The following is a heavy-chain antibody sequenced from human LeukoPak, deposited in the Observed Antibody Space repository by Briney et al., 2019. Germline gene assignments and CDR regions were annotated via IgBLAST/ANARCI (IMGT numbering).Heavy chain of an antibody. CDR3: AKGRVSGNGWTFNDY. V-gene: IGHV3-23*01. Sequence: GESLRLSCAASGFTFSKYAMGWVRQAPGKGLEWVSAISAGGINTYYTDSVKGRFTISRDKSKNTLYLQMSSLRADDTAVYYCAKGRVSGNGWTFNDYWGQGTLVTVSS. J-gene: IGHJ4*02. CDR2: ISAGGINT. CDR1: GFTFSKYA. D-gene: IGHD6-19*01.